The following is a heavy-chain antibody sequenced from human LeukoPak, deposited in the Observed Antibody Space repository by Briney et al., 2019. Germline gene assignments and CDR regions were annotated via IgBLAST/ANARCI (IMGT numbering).Heavy chain of an antibody. CDR1: GFTFSSYS. CDR2: ISSSSSYI. J-gene: IGHJ4*02. D-gene: IGHD5-12*01. CDR3: AKTPVGGYAYFFDY. Sequence: GGSLRLSCAASGFTFSSYSMNWVRQAPGKGLEWVSSISSSSSYIYYADSVKGRFTISRDNSKNTLYLQMNSLRAEDTAVYYCAKTPVGGYAYFFDYWGQGTLVTVSS. V-gene: IGHV3-21*04.